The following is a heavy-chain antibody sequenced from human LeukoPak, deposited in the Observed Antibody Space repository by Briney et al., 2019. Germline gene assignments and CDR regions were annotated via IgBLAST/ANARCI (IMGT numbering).Heavy chain of an antibody. Sequence: GGSPRLSCAASGFTFRSYGMHWVRQAPGKGLEWVAFTRYDGNNKYYADSVKGRFTISRDNSKNTLYLQMNSLRAEDTAVYYCARILDSAWGELGYWGQGTLVTVSS. CDR3: ARILDSAWGELGY. V-gene: IGHV3-30*02. D-gene: IGHD6-19*01. CDR1: GFTFRSYG. J-gene: IGHJ4*02. CDR2: TRYDGNNK.